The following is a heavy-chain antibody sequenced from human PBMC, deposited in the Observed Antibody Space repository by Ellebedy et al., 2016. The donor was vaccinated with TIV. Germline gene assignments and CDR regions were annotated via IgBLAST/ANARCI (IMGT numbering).Heavy chain of an antibody. CDR3: ARDPVTSGYGYYFDY. Sequence: PGGSLRLSCAASGFTFRTYSMNWVRQAPGKGLEWISSITSRSSYRNYVDSVKGRFTISRDDAKNSLYLQMNSLRAEDTAVYFCARDPVTSGYGYYFDYWGQGTLVTVSS. CDR1: GFTFRTYS. D-gene: IGHD5-12*01. CDR2: ITSRSSYR. V-gene: IGHV3-21*06. J-gene: IGHJ4*02.